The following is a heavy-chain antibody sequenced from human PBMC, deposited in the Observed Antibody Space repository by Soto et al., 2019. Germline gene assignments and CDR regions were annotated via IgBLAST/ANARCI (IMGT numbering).Heavy chain of an antibody. CDR2: IYYSGST. Sequence: QVQLQESGPGLVKPSQTLSLTCTVSGGSISSGGYYWSWIRQHPGKGLEWIGYIYYSGSTYCNPSLKRRVTISVDTSKNQFSLKLSSVTAADTAVYYCARDAIWFGENYGMDVWGQGTTVTVSS. J-gene: IGHJ6*02. CDR1: GGSISSGGYY. CDR3: ARDAIWFGENYGMDV. V-gene: IGHV4-31*03. D-gene: IGHD3-10*01.